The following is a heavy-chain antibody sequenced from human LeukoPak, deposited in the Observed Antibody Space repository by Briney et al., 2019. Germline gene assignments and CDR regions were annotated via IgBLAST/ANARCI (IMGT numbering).Heavy chain of an antibody. CDR2: INQSGST. V-gene: IGHV4-34*01. Sequence: SETLSLTCAVYSGSFSGYYWSWIRQSPGKGLEWIGEINQSGSTNYNPSLNSRVTISVDTSKNQFSLRLSSVTAADTAIYYCARAVSGRFDYWGQGTLVTVSS. CDR1: SGSFSGYY. D-gene: IGHD6-19*01. CDR3: ARAVSGRFDY. J-gene: IGHJ4*02.